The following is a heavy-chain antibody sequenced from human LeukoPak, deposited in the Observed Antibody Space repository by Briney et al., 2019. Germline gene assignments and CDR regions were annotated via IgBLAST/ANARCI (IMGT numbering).Heavy chain of an antibody. V-gene: IGHV4-38-2*02. CDR2: IYHSAST. J-gene: IGHJ4*02. D-gene: IGHD3-10*01. CDR3: ARGALLWFGAKMEYYFDY. Sequence: SETLSLTCTVSGYSISSGYYWCWMRQPPVKVLECVGSIYHSASTYYNPSLKSRVTISVDTSKNQFSLELSSGTAADTAVYYCARGALLWFGAKMEYYFDYWGQGTPLTVSS. CDR1: GYSISSGYY.